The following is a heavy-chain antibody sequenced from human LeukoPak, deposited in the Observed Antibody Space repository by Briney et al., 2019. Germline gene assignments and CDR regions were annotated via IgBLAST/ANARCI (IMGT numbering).Heavy chain of an antibody. V-gene: IGHV3-74*01. CDR1: GFTFSTYW. D-gene: IGHD3-16*01. CDR2: INSDGITT. Sequence: GGSLRLSCAASGFTFSTYWMHWVRHAPGKGLVWVSRINSDGITTRYADSVKGRFTISRDNAKNTLYLQMNSLRAEDTAVYYCARDNWAPRGYFDLWGRGTLVTVSS. CDR3: ARDNWAPRGYFDL. J-gene: IGHJ2*01.